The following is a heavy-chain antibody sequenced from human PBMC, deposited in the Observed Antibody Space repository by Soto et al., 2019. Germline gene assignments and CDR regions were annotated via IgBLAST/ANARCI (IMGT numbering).Heavy chain of an antibody. D-gene: IGHD4-4*01. Sequence: EVQLLESGGGLVQPGGSLRLSCVASGFTFNAYAMTWVRQAPGKGLEWVSAIGGSGGNRYYADSVRGRFTISRDNSKDTVDLQTNSLRVEDTAVYYCARVASDYINSVDNWGQGILVTVSS. V-gene: IGHV3-23*01. CDR3: ARVASDYINSVDN. CDR1: GFTFNAYA. CDR2: IGGSGGNR. J-gene: IGHJ4*02.